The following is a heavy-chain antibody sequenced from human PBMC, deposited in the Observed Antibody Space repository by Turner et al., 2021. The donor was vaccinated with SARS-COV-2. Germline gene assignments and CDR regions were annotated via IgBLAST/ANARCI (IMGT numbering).Heavy chain of an antibody. CDR3: ATGVAVAGTPSEYYYYYGMDV. J-gene: IGHJ6*02. D-gene: IGHD6-19*01. CDR2: FDPEDGET. V-gene: IGHV1-24*01. Sequence: QVQLVQSGAEVKKPGASVKVSCKVSGYSRTELSMHWVRQAPGKGLEWMGGFDPEDGETIYAQKFQGRVTMTEDTSTDPAYMELSSLRSEDTAVYYCATGVAVAGTPSEYYYYYGMDVWGQGTTVTVSS. CDR1: GYSRTELS.